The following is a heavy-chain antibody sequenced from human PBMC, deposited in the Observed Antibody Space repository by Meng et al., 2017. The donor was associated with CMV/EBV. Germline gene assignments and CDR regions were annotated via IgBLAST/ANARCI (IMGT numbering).Heavy chain of an antibody. CDR3: ARFPKIHYYYYYGMDV. CDR1: GGSFSGYY. Sequence: GSLRPSCAVYGGSFSGYYWSWIRQPPGKGLEWIGEINHSGSTNYNPSLKSRVTISVDTSKNQFSLKLSSVTAADTAVYYCARFPKIHYYYYYGMDVWGQGTTVTVSS. J-gene: IGHJ6*02. V-gene: IGHV4-34*01. CDR2: INHSGST.